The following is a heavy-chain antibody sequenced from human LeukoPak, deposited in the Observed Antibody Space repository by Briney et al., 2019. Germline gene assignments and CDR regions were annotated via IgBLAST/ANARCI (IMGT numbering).Heavy chain of an antibody. Sequence: SVKVSCKASGYTFTGYYMHWVRQAPGQGLEWMGGIIPIFGTANYAQKFQGRVTITADKSTSTAYMELSSLRSEDTAMYYCATAVVGATSDYWGQGTLVTVSS. CDR2: IIPIFGTA. CDR1: GYTFTGYY. D-gene: IGHD1-26*01. CDR3: ATAVVGATSDY. J-gene: IGHJ4*02. V-gene: IGHV1-69*06.